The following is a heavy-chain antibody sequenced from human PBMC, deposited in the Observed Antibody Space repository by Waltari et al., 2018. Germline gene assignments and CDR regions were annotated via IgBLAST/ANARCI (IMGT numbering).Heavy chain of an antibody. CDR3: ARDRASLGHPMSREFDY. J-gene: IGHJ4*02. CDR2: VNPRSGDT. V-gene: IGHV1-2*02. CDR1: GYIFTAHY. D-gene: IGHD3-10*02. Sequence: QIQLVQSGAEVKKPGASVKVSCKPSGYIFTAHYVHWRRQAPGQGLEWRGKVNPRSGDTTYAQKFQDRVTLISDTSINTAYMELTRLTSDDTAVYYCARDRASLGHPMSREFDYWGRGTLVTVS.